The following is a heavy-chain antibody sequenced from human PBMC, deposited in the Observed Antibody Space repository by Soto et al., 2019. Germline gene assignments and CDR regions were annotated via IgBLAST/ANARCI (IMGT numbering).Heavy chain of an antibody. J-gene: IGHJ3*02. CDR3: ARVWGGAFDI. Sequence: SETLCLTCTVSGGSISSGDYYWSWIRQPPGKGLEWIGYIYYSGSTYYNPSLKSRVTISVDTSKNQFSLKLSSVTAADTAVYYCARVWGGAFDIWGQGTMVTVSS. V-gene: IGHV4-30-4*01. CDR2: IYYSGST. D-gene: IGHD3-10*01. CDR1: GGSISSGDYY.